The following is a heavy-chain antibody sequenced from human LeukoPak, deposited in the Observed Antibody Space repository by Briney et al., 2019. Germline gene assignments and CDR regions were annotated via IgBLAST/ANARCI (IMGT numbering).Heavy chain of an antibody. V-gene: IGHV3-53*05. J-gene: IGHJ3*02. CDR2: IYSGGST. D-gene: IGHD1-26*01. CDR1: GFTVSSNY. Sequence: GGSLRLSCAASGFTVSSNYMSWVRQAPGKGLEWVSVIYSGGSTYYADSVKGRFTISRDNAKNSLYLQMNSLRAEDMALYYCAKDTLVGATTGAFDIWGQGTMVTVSS. CDR3: AKDTLVGATTGAFDI.